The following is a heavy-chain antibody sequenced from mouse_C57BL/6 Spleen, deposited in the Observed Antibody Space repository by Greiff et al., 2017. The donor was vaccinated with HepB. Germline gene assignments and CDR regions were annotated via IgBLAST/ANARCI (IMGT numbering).Heavy chain of an antibody. V-gene: IGHV1-82*01. J-gene: IGHJ4*01. D-gene: IGHD2-5*01. CDR1: GYAFSSSW. Sequence: QVQLKESGPELVKPGASVKISCKASGYAFSSSWMNWVKQRPGKGLEWIGRIYPGDGDTNYNGKFKGKATLTADKSSSTAYMHLSSLTSEDSAVYFCAYYSNYEGMDYWGQGTSVTVSS. CDR2: IYPGDGDT. CDR3: AYYSNYEGMDY.